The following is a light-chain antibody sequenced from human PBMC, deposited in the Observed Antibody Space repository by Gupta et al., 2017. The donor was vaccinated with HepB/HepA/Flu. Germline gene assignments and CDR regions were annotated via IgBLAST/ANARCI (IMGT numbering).Light chain of an antibody. J-gene: IGLJ2*01. CDR3: LLYYGAHVV. CDR1: TVAVTTGYY. Sequence: HTVVSLNSSITACPLGTATLPCASSTVAVTTGYYPNLFQQKPGQAPRALIYSTSNKHSGTPARFSGSRLGGNAALTLSSVQPEDEAEYDGLLYYGAHVVFGGGTKLTVL. CDR2: STS. V-gene: IGLV7-43*01.